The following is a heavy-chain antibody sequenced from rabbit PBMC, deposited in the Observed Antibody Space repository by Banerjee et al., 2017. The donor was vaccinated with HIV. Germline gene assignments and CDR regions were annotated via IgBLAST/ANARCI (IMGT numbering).Heavy chain of an antibody. CDR3: ARVYITYGYAFNL. V-gene: IGHV1S43*01. D-gene: IGHD6-1*01. CDR2: INTGSGST. Sequence: QQQLVEAGGGLVKPEGSLTLTCKASGTDVSAYAISWVRQAPGKGLEWIGCINTGSGSTWYASWVNGRFTISKTSSTVDLKMTSLTAADTATYFCARVYITYGYAFNLWGQGTLVTVS. J-gene: IGHJ4*01. CDR1: GTDVSAYA.